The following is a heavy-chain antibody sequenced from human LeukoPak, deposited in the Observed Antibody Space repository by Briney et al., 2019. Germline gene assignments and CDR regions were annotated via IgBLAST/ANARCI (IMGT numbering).Heavy chain of an antibody. CDR3: ARAQGQCGNGWYYWFDS. CDR1: GGSISYDY. J-gene: IGHJ5*01. V-gene: IGHV4-59*12. CDR2: IYYSGAT. Sequence: SETLSLTCTVSGGSISYDYWSWIRQPAGKGLEWIGYIYYSGATNYNPSLKSRVTMSVDTSKNQFSLKLSSVTAADTAVYYCARAQGQCGNGWYYWFDSWGQGTLVTVSS. D-gene: IGHD6-19*01.